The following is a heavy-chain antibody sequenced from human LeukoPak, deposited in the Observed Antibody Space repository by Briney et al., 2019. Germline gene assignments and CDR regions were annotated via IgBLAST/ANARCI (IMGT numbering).Heavy chain of an antibody. CDR2: IGSSGSYI. CDR1: GSTFSNYS. J-gene: IGHJ5*01. Sequence: GGSLRLSCAASGSTFSNYSMNWVRQAPGKGLEWVSSIGSSGSYIYYADSVKGRFTISRDNSKNTLNLQMNSLRAEDTAVYYCARGQLWFDYWGQGTLVTVSS. V-gene: IGHV3-21*04. D-gene: IGHD5-18*01. CDR3: ARGQLWFDY.